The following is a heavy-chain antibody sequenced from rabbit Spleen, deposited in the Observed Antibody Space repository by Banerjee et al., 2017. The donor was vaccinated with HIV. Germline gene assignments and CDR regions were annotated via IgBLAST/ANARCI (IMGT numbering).Heavy chain of an antibody. CDR2: INTATDKG. Sequence: QEQLVESGGGLVQPGGSLKLSCKASGFSFSDRDVMCWVRQAPGKGLEWIACINTATDKGVYATWAKGRFTISKTSSTTVTLQMTSLTAADTAIYFCARESIYNGDADDKGFNLWGPGTLVTVS. CDR3: ARESIYNGDADDKGFNL. J-gene: IGHJ4*01. CDR1: GFSFSDRDV. V-gene: IGHV1S45*01. D-gene: IGHD6-1*01.